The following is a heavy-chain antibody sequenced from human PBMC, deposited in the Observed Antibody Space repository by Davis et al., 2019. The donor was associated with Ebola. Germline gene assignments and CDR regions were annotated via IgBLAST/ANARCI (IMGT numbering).Heavy chain of an antibody. D-gene: IGHD3-3*01. J-gene: IGHJ4*02. CDR2: IKQDGSEK. V-gene: IGHV3-7*01. Sequence: GESLKISCAASGFTFSSYWMSWVRQAPGKGLEWVANIKQDGSEKYYVDSVKGRFTISRDNAKNSLYLQMNSLRAEDTAVYYCARDEPTGFWSGYYGYWGQGTLVTVSS. CDR1: GFTFSSYW. CDR3: ARDEPTGFWSGYYGY.